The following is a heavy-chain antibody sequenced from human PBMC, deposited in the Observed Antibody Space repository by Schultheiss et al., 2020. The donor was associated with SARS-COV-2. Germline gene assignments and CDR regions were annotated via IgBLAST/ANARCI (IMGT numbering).Heavy chain of an antibody. V-gene: IGHV4-39*01. J-gene: IGHJ4*02. CDR1: GGSISSSSYY. D-gene: IGHD6-13*01. CDR3: ARQVEAAAGGEFDY. Sequence: SQTLSLTCTVSGGSISSSSYYWGWIRQPPGKGLEWIGSIYYSGSTYYNPSLKSRVTISVDTSKNQFSLKLSSVTAADTAVYYCARQVEAAAGGEFDYWGQGTLVTVSS. CDR2: IYYSGST.